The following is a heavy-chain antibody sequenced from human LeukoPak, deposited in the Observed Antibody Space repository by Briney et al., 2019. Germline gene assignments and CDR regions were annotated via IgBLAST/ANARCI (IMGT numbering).Heavy chain of an antibody. CDR2: IYYSGST. D-gene: IGHD6-13*01. CDR3: ARTGSSSWYNGDYFDY. J-gene: IGHJ4*02. Sequence: SETLSLTCAVHGGSFSGYYWSWIRQPPGKGLEWIGYIYYSGSTNYNPSLKSRVTISVDTSKNQFSLKLSSVTAADTAVYYCARTGSSSWYNGDYFDYWGQGTLVTVSS. CDR1: GGSFSGYY. V-gene: IGHV4-59*08.